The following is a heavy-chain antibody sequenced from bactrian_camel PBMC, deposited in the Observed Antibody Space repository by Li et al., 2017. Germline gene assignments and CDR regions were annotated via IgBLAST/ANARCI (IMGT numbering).Heavy chain of an antibody. V-gene: IGHV3S6*01. Sequence: HVQLVESGGGLVQPGGSLRLSCAASGFTFSTTSMFWVRQAPGKGLEYVTAIYRDGGATHYANSVTGRFTASRDNAKNTVFLQMNSLKPEDTALYYCAIRKCSGGDCRGFAYWGQGTQVTVS. CDR2: IYRDGGAT. D-gene: IGHD2*01. J-gene: IGHJ4*01. CDR1: GFTFSTTS. CDR3: AIRKCSGGDCRGFAY.